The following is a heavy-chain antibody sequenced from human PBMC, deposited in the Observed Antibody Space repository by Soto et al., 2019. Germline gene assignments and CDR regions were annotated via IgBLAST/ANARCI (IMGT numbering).Heavy chain of an antibody. CDR2: ISGSGGST. CDR1: GFTFSSYA. J-gene: IGHJ4*02. V-gene: IGHV3-23*01. Sequence: GSLRLSCAASGFTFSSYAMSWVRQAPGKGLEWVSAISGSGGSTYYADSVKGRFTISRDNSKNTLYLQMNSLRAEDTAVYYCTKARAQYYDFWSGYPVDYWGQGTLVTVSS. CDR3: TKARAQYYDFWSGYPVDY. D-gene: IGHD3-3*01.